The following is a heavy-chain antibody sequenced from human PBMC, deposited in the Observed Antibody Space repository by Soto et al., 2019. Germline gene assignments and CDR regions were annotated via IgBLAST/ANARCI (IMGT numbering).Heavy chain of an antibody. J-gene: IGHJ5*02. D-gene: IGHD2-2*01. CDR1: GYTFTGYY. CDR3: ARRVWDIVVVPAGFDP. V-gene: IGHV1-2*02. Sequence: SVKVSCKASGYTFTGYYMHWVRQAPGQGLEWMGWINPNSGGTNYAQKFQGRVTMTRDTSISTAYMELSRLRSDDTAVYYCARRVWDIVVVPAGFDPWGQGTLVTVSS. CDR2: INPNSGGT.